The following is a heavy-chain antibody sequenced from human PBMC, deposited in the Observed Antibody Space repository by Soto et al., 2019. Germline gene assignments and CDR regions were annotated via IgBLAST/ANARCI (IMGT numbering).Heavy chain of an antibody. Sequence: SETLSLTCAVYGGSFSGYYWSWIRQPPGKGLEWIGEINHSGSTNYNPSLKSRVTVSVDTSKNQFSLKLSSVTAADTAVYYCARKLYGDYFDYWGQGTLVTVSS. CDR1: GGSFSGYY. CDR2: INHSGST. V-gene: IGHV4-34*01. J-gene: IGHJ4*02. D-gene: IGHD4-17*01. CDR3: ARKLYGDYFDY.